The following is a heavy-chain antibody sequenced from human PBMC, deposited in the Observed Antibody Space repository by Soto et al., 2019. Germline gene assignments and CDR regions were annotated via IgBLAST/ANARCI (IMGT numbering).Heavy chain of an antibody. D-gene: IGHD6-19*01. CDR2: INPNSGGT. CDR1: GYTFTGYY. V-gene: IGHV1-2*04. CDR3: ARDQIAVAHVGNYYYYGMDV. J-gene: IGHJ6*02. Sequence: RASVKVSCKASGYTFTGYYMHWVRQAPGQGLEWMGWINPNSGGTNYAQKFQGWVTMTRDTSTSTAYMELSRLRSDDTAVYYCARDQIAVAHVGNYYYYGMDVWGQGTTVTVSS.